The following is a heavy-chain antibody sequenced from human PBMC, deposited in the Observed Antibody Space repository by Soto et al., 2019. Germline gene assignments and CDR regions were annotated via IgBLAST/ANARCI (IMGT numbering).Heavy chain of an antibody. CDR2: IFPNGNT. CDR1: RGYVNTFH. CDR3: ARNYYNSKVYGY. J-gene: IGHJ4*02. D-gene: IGHD3-22*01. Sequence: SETLSLTCTVSRGYVNTFHWSWVRQPAGKGLEWIGRIFPNGNTDYSPSLKSRVTLSVDTSKNQISLNLTSVTAADMAVYYCARNYYNSKVYGYWGQGTLVTVSS. V-gene: IGHV4-4*07.